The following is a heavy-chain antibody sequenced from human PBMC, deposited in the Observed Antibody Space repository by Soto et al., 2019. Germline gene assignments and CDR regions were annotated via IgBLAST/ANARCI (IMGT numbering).Heavy chain of an antibody. D-gene: IGHD1-1*01. CDR2: IDWDDDK. CDR1: GFSLSTSGMR. J-gene: IGHJ4*02. Sequence: SGPTLVNPTQTLTLTCTLSGFSLSTSGMRVSWIRQPPGKALEWLARIDWDDDKFYSTSLKTRLTISKDTSKTQVVLTVTNMDPMDTATYYCARYNWNDHYFDYWGQGTLVTVSS. V-gene: IGHV2-70*04. CDR3: ARYNWNDHYFDY.